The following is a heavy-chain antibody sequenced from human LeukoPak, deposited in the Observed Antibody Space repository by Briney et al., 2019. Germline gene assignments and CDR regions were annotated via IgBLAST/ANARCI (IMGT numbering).Heavy chain of an antibody. Sequence: GGSLRLSCAASGFTFSSYEMNWVRQAPGKGLEWVANIKQDGSEKYYADSVKGRFTISRDNAKNSLYLQMNSLRVEDTAVFYCARVLSGDYVGYWGQGTLVTVSS. D-gene: IGHD4-17*01. J-gene: IGHJ4*02. CDR3: ARVLSGDYVGY. CDR2: IKQDGSEK. V-gene: IGHV3-7*01. CDR1: GFTFSSYE.